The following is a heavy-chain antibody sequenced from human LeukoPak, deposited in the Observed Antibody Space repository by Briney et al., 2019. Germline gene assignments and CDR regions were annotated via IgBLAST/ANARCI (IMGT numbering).Heavy chain of an antibody. V-gene: IGHV4-59*12. J-gene: IGHJ2*01. CDR1: GGSISSYY. CDR3: ARHGWHAWYFDL. D-gene: IGHD6-19*01. Sequence: SETLSLTCTVSGGSISSYYWSWIRQPPGKGLEWIGYIYYSGSTNYNPSLKSRVTISVDTSKNQFSLKLSSVTAADTAVYFCARHGWHAWYFDLWGRGTLVTVSS. CDR2: IYYSGST.